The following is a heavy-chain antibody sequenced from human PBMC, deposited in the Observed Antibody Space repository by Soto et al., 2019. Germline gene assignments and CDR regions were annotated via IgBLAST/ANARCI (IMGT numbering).Heavy chain of an antibody. Sequence: QVQLVESGGGVVQPGRSLRLSCAASGFTFSSYGMHWVRQAPGKGLEWVAVISYDGSNKYYADSVKGRFTISRDNSKNTLYLQMNSLRAEDTAVYYCAFAEYGLPYYFDYWGQGTLVTVSS. CDR2: ISYDGSNK. D-gene: IGHD3-10*01. CDR1: GFTFSSYG. V-gene: IGHV3-30*03. J-gene: IGHJ4*02. CDR3: AFAEYGLPYYFDY.